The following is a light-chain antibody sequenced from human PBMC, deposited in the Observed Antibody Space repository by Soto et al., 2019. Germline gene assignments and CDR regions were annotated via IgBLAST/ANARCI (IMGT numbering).Light chain of an antibody. V-gene: IGKV1-5*03. CDR3: QNYNSYSEA. CDR1: QTISSW. CDR2: KAS. Sequence: DIQLPQSPSFMSASVGERLTITRPASQTISSWLAWYQQKPGKAHKLLIYKASTLKSGVPSRFSGSGSGTEFTLTISSLQPDEFATYYCQNYNSYSEAFGQGNKVDI. J-gene: IGKJ1*01.